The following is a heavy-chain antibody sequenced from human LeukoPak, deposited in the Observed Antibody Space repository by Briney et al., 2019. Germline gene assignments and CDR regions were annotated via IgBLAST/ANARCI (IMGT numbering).Heavy chain of an antibody. CDR1: GYTFTGYY. CDR2: INPNSGGA. V-gene: IGHV1-2*02. CDR3: ARGSNYFEY. Sequence: ASVKVSCKASGYTFTGYYIHWVRQAPGQGLEWMGWINPNSGGANYVQKFEGRVTMTRDTSISTVFMELSTLRSDDTAVYYCARGSNYFEYWGQGTLVTATS. J-gene: IGHJ4*02. D-gene: IGHD2/OR15-2a*01.